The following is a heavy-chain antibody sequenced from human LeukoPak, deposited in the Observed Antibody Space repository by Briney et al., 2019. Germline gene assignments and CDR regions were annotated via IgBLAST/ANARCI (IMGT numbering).Heavy chain of an antibody. D-gene: IGHD2-15*01. CDR3: ARGGSYCSGGSCLHDWFDP. CDR1: GFTFSSYS. Sequence: GGSLRLSCAASGFTFSSYSMNWDRQAPGKGLEWVSYISSSSSTIYYADSVKGRFTISRDNAKNSLYLQMNSLRDEDTAVYYCARGGSYCSGGSCLHDWFDPWGQGTLVTVSS. J-gene: IGHJ5*02. CDR2: ISSSSSTI. V-gene: IGHV3-48*02.